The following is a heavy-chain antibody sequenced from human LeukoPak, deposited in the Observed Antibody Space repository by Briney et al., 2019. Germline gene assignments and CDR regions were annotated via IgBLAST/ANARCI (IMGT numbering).Heavy chain of an antibody. Sequence: GGSLRLSCAASGFTFSSYWMNWARQAPGKGLEWVASINHNGNVNYYVDSVKGRFTISRDNAKNSLYLQMNSLRAEDTAVYYCARDVYRSYGMDVWGQGTTVTVSS. V-gene: IGHV3-7*03. J-gene: IGHJ6*02. D-gene: IGHD1-14*01. CDR1: GFTFSSYW. CDR2: INHNGNVN. CDR3: ARDVYRSYGMDV.